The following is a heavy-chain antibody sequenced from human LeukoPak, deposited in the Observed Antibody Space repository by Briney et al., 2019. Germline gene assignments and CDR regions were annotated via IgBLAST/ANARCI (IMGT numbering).Heavy chain of an antibody. Sequence: GGSLRLSCAASGFAFSSYSMNWVRQAPGKGLEWVSSISSSSSYIYYADSVKGRFTISRDNAKNSLYLQMNSLRAEGTAVYYCASDVVVVAVTQEVDVWGQGTTVTVSS. CDR1: GFAFSSYS. V-gene: IGHV3-21*01. J-gene: IGHJ6*02. D-gene: IGHD2-15*01. CDR3: ASDVVVVAVTQEVDV. CDR2: ISSSSSYI.